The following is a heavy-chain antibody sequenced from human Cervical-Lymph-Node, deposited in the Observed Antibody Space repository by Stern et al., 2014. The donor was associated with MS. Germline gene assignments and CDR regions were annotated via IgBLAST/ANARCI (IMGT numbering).Heavy chain of an antibody. CDR2: ISYHGSNK. Sequence: VQLVESGGGVVQPGKSLRLSCAASGFTFSSYGMHWVHQAPGKGLEWVAVISYHGSNKYYADSVKGRFTISRDNSKNTLYLQMNSLRAEDTAVYYCAKDSTIAARPHYYYYGMDVWGQGTTVTVSS. V-gene: IGHV3-30*18. D-gene: IGHD6-6*01. CDR1: GFTFSSYG. CDR3: AKDSTIAARPHYYYYGMDV. J-gene: IGHJ6*02.